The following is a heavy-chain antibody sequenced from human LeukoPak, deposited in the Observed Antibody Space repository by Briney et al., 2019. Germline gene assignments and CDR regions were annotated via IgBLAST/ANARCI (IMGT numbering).Heavy chain of an antibody. CDR2: IYPGDSDT. V-gene: IGHV5-51*01. Sequence: GESLKISCKGSGYSFTSYWIGWVRQMPGKGLEWVGIIYPGDSDTRDSPSFQGQVTISAEKSISPAYLRWSSLNASDTAMYYCARGPYDYGVDIWGQGTMVTVSS. CDR3: ARGPYDYGVDI. J-gene: IGHJ3*02. D-gene: IGHD4-17*01. CDR1: GYSFTSYW.